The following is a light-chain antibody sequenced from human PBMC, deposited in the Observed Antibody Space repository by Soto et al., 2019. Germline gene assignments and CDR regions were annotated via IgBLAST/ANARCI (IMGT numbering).Light chain of an antibody. CDR2: AAS. V-gene: IGKV1-39*01. J-gene: IGKJ3*01. CDR3: QQSWT. Sequence: DIQMTQSPSSLSASVGDRVTITCRASQSISSYLNWYQQKPGKAPKLLIYAASSLQSGVPSRFSGSGSGTDFTLTISCLQPEDFATYYCQQSWTFGPGTKVDIK. CDR1: QSISSY.